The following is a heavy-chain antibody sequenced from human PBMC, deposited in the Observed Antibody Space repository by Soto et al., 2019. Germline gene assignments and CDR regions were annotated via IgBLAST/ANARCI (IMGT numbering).Heavy chain of an antibody. V-gene: IGHV1-18*01. CDR1: GYTFTSYG. D-gene: IGHD3-22*01. Sequence: ASVKVSCKASGYTFTSYGISWVRQAPGQGLEWMGWISAYNGNTNYAQKLQGRVTMTTDTSTSTAYMELRSLRSDDTAVYYCARVHSDFSDSNSYYVPYDYWGQGTLVTVSS. CDR2: ISAYNGNT. J-gene: IGHJ4*02. CDR3: ARVHSDFSDSNSYYVPYDY.